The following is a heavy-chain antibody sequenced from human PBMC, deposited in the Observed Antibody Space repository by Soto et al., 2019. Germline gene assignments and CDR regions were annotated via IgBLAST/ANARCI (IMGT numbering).Heavy chain of an antibody. CDR1: GFTFSNYY. D-gene: IGHD2-21*02. J-gene: IGHJ3*02. CDR3: TRTADFTSAFDI. V-gene: IGHV3-13*02. CDR2: INVAGNT. Sequence: PGGALRLSCATSGFTFSNYYMHWVRHATGKGLEWVANINVAGNTYYPVSVKGRFTISRENAKNSLYLHINNLRAEDTAVYFCTRTADFTSAFDIWGQGTVVTVSS.